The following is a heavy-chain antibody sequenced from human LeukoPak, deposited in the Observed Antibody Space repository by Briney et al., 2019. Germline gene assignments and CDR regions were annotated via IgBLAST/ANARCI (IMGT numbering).Heavy chain of an antibody. D-gene: IGHD6-13*01. V-gene: IGHV3-33*06. CDR1: GFTFSSYG. J-gene: IGHJ4*02. Sequence: PGRSLRLSCAASGFTFSSYGMHWVRQAPGKGLEWVAVIWYDGSNKYYADSVKGRFTISRDNSKNTLYLQMNSLRAEDTAVYYCAKVATTIAGHSSSWYGHFDYWGQGTLVTVSS. CDR3: AKVATTIAGHSSSWYGHFDY. CDR2: IWYDGSNK.